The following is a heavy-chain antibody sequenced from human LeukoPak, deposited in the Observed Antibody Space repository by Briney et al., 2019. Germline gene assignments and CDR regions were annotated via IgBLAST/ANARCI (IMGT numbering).Heavy chain of an antibody. CDR3: ARGPLN. Sequence: ASVKVSCKASGYTFTGFYIHWVRQAPGQGLEWMGWVNPNTGDTNYAQKFQGRVTMTRDTSITTAYMELYSLRFDDTAVYYCARGPLNWSQGTLVTVSS. CDR1: GYTFTGFY. J-gene: IGHJ4*02. V-gene: IGHV1-2*02. CDR2: VNPNTGDT.